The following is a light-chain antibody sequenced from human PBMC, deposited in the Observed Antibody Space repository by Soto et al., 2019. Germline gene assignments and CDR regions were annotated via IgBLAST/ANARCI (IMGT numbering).Light chain of an antibody. Sequence: DIVLTQSPATLSLSPGARVPLSCRASQSVRSDLAWYQQKPGQAPRLLIHDASRRATGIPARFSGSGSGTDFTLTISSLEPEDFAVYHCQQRSNWPGTFGGGTKVDIK. CDR1: QSVRSD. J-gene: IGKJ4*01. CDR3: QQRSNWPGT. CDR2: DAS. V-gene: IGKV3-11*01.